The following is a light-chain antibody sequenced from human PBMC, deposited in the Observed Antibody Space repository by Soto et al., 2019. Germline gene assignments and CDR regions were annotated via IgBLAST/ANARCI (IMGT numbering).Light chain of an antibody. CDR2: GAS. Sequence: EIVLTQSPGTLSLSPGERATLSCRASQSVSSSYLAWYQQKPGQAPRLLIYGASSRATGIPDRFSGSGSGTDFTLTISRLEPEDFALYYCQQYRSSPPITFGQGTRLEIK. J-gene: IGKJ5*01. CDR1: QSVSSSY. V-gene: IGKV3-20*01. CDR3: QQYRSSPPIT.